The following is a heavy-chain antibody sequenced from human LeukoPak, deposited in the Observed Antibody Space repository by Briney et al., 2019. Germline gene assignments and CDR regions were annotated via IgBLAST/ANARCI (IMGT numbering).Heavy chain of an antibody. CDR1: GFTFSSYW. J-gene: IGHJ4*02. CDR2: INSDGSST. CDR3: ARVAGGSSPYYFDY. V-gene: IGHV3-74*01. D-gene: IGHD6-13*01. Sequence: PGGSPRLSCAASGFTFSSYWMHWVRQAPGKGLVWVSRINSDGSSTSYADSVKGRFTISRDNAKNTLYLQMNSLRAEDTAVYYCARVAGGSSPYYFDYWGRGTLVPVSS.